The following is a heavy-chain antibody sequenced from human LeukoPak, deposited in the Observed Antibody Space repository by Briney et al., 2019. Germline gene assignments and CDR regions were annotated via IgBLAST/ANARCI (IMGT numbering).Heavy chain of an antibody. CDR3: ARETYSGSQGFDY. CDR2: ISAYNGNT. Sequence: ASVKVSCKASGGTFSSYAISWVRQAPGQGLEWMGWISAYNGNTNYAQKLQGRVTMTTDTSTSTAYMELRSLRSDDTAVYYCARETYSGSQGFDYWGQGTLVTVSS. V-gene: IGHV1-18*01. J-gene: IGHJ4*02. D-gene: IGHD1-26*01. CDR1: GGTFSSYA.